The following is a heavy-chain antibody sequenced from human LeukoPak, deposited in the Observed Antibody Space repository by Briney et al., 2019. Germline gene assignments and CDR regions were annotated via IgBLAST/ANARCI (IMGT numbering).Heavy chain of an antibody. D-gene: IGHD5-12*01. J-gene: IGHJ4*02. CDR1: GYTFTSYY. CDR2: INPSGGST. Sequence: ASVKVSCKASGYTFTSYYMHWVRQAPGQGLEWMGIINPSGGSTSYAQKFQGRVTMTRDTSTSTVYMELSSLRSEDTAVYYYAKVRSGYDKVPDYWGQGTLVTVSS. V-gene: IGHV1-46*03. CDR3: AKVRSGYDKVPDY.